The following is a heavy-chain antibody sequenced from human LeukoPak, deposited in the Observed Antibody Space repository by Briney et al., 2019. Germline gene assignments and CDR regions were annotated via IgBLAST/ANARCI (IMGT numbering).Heavy chain of an antibody. CDR3: ARESGGFLEWLSYYYYYMDV. D-gene: IGHD3-3*01. J-gene: IGHJ6*03. V-gene: IGHV3-7*01. CDR1: GFTFGDYA. CDR2: IKQDGSEK. Sequence: GGSLRLSCTASGFTFGDYAMSWFRQAPGKGLEWVANIKQDGSEKYYVDSVKGRFTISRDNAKNSLYLQMNSLRAEDTAVYYCARESGGFLEWLSYYYYYMDVWGKGTTVTVSS.